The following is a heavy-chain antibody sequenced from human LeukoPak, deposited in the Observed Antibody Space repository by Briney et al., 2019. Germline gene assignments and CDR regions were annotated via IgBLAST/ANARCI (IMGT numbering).Heavy chain of an antibody. CDR2: INYSGST. V-gene: IGHV4-59*12. Sequence: SETLSLTCTVSGGSISSYYWTWIRQPPGKGLEWIGYINYSGSTNYNPSLKSRVTISLDTSKNQFSLTLSSVTAADTAVYFCARGVYIFTGYRLDYWGQGTLVTVSS. D-gene: IGHD3-9*01. CDR1: GGSISSYY. CDR3: ARGVYIFTGYRLDY. J-gene: IGHJ4*02.